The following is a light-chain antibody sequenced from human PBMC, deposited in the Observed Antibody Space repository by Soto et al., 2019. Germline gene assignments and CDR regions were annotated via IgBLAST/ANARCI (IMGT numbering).Light chain of an antibody. CDR2: DVT. CDR1: SSDIGSYNY. CDR3: ASYTRSSTVV. Sequence: QSALTQSASVSGSPGQSITISCIGTSSDIGSYNYVSWYQQYPGKAPKLMIYDVTNRPSGVSNRFSGSKSGNTASLTISGLQAEDEADYYCASYTRSSTVVFGGGTKLTVL. J-gene: IGLJ2*01. V-gene: IGLV2-14*01.